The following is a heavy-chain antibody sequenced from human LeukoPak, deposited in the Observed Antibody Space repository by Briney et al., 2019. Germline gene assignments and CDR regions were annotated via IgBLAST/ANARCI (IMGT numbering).Heavy chain of an antibody. CDR1: GYTFTSYY. D-gene: IGHD6-6*01. CDR2: INPSGGST. CDR3: ARGRGIAAPVY. J-gene: IGHJ4*02. V-gene: IGHV1-46*01. Sequence: ASVKVSCKASGYTFTSYYVHWVRQAPGQGLEWMGIINPSGGSTNYAQKFQGRVTMTRDTSTSTAYMELSSLRSEDTAVYYCARGRGIAAPVYWGQGTLVTVSS.